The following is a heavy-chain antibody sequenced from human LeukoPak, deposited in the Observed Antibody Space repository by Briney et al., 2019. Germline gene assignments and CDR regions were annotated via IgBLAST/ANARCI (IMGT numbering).Heavy chain of an antibody. Sequence: PSQTLSLTCAVSGGSISSGGYYWSWIRQPPGQGLEWIGYIYHSGSTYYNPSLKSRVTISVDRSKNQFSLKLSSVTDAAAAVYYCANDGTRYRPRGAFDIWGQGTMVTVSP. CDR1: GGSISSGGYY. J-gene: IGHJ3*02. CDR3: ANDGTRYRPRGAFDI. D-gene: IGHD1-1*01. V-gene: IGHV4-30-2*01. CDR2: IYHSGST.